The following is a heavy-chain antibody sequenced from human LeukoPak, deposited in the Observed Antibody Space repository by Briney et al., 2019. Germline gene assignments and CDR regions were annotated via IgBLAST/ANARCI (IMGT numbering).Heavy chain of an antibody. J-gene: IGHJ4*02. D-gene: IGHD1-14*01. CDR1: GYSISSRNW. Sequence: SETLSLTCAVSGYSISSRNWWGWVRQPPGKGLEWSGYLHHDGRIHYNPSVKSRVSMSLDTSKNQFSLKVTSVTAGDTAVYYCARNPEIAAFEDWGQGTLVTVSS. CDR2: LHHDGRI. CDR3: ARNPEIAAFED. V-gene: IGHV4-28*05.